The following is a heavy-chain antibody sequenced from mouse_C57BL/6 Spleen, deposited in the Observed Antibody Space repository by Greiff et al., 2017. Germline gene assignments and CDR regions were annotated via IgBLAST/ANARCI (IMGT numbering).Heavy chain of an antibody. CDR1: GYTFTSYW. CDR3: AGYSNPYYAMDY. J-gene: IGHJ4*01. Sequence: VQLQQPGAELVKPGASVKLSCKASGYTFTSYWLHWVKQRPGQGLEWIGMIHPNRGSTNYNEKFKSKATLTVDKSSSTAYMQLSSLTSEDSAVYYCAGYSNPYYAMDYWGQGTSVTVSS. CDR2: IHPNRGST. D-gene: IGHD2-5*01. V-gene: IGHV1-64*01.